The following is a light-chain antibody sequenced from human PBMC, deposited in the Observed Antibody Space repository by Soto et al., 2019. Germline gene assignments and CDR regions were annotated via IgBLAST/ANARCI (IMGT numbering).Light chain of an antibody. Sequence: QSALTQPASVSGPPGQSITISCTGTSSDIGTYNLVSWYQQHPGKAPKLMIYEVNKRPSGVSDRFSGSKSGNTASLTISGLQAEDEADYYCCSYAGSSTLYVFGTGTKLTVL. CDR2: EVN. CDR3: CSYAGSSTLYV. CDR1: SSDIGTYNL. J-gene: IGLJ1*01. V-gene: IGLV2-23*02.